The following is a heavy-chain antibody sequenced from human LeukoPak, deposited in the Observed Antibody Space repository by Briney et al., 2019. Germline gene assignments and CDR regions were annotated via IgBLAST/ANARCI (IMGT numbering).Heavy chain of an antibody. Sequence: LETLSLTCAVYGGSFSGYYWSWIRQPPGKGLEWIGEINHSGSTNYNPSLKSRVTISVDTSKNQFSLKLSSVTAADTAVYYCARNVGWYTHDTWGQGTLVTVSS. D-gene: IGHD6-19*01. J-gene: IGHJ5*02. V-gene: IGHV4-34*01. CDR2: INHSGST. CDR3: ARNVGWYTHDT. CDR1: GGSFSGYY.